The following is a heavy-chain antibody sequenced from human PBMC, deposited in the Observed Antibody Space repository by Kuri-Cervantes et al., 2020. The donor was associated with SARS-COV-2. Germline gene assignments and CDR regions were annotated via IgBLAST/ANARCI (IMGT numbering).Heavy chain of an antibody. CDR2: IYTSGTT. CDR1: GGSISSGSYY. D-gene: IGHD4-23*01. J-gene: IGHJ6*04. Sequence: SETLSLTCTVSGGSISSGSYYWSWIRQPAGKGLEWIGYIYTSGTTNYHPTLKSLVTISVDTSKNHFSLKSRPVTAAATAVYCCASRGGFLYVWGKGTTVTVSS. CDR3: ASRGGFLYV. V-gene: IGHV4-61*09.